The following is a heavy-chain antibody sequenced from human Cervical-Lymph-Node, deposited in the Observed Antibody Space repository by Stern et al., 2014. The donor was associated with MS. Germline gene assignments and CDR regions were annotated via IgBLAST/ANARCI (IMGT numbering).Heavy chain of an antibody. CDR3: VTDKDWVVVTAHDH. CDR1: GLTFSNAW. Sequence: EVQLVQSGGGLVKPGESLRLSCAASGLTFSNAWMSWVRQAPGKGLDWVGRIKTEADGETPEYAAPVKGRFTISRDDSKNMLYLQMTSLKIEDTGVYFCVTDKDWVVVTAHDHWGQGTQVTVSS. D-gene: IGHD2-21*02. V-gene: IGHV3-15*01. J-gene: IGHJ4*02. CDR2: IKTEADGETP.